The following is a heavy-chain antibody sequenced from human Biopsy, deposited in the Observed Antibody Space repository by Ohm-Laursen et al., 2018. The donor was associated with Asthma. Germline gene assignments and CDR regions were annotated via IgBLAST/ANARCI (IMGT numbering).Heavy chain of an antibody. V-gene: IGHV1-69*01. CDR1: GYSFSNYA. CDR3: ARGYSGSDRIVYYFSGLEV. Sequence: SSVKVSCKAYGYSFSNYAISWVRQAPGQGIEWMGGLIPVIGTPDYAQMFEGRVKITADESTSTAYMELSSLSSEDTAVYYCARGYSGSDRIVYYFSGLEVWGQGTTVTVSS. D-gene: IGHD5-12*01. J-gene: IGHJ6*02. CDR2: LIPVIGTP.